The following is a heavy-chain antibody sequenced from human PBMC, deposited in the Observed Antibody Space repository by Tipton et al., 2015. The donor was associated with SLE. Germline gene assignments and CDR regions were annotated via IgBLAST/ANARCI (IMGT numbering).Heavy chain of an antibody. J-gene: IGHJ4*02. D-gene: IGHD2-21*02. CDR3: AKDSKWGAPVTATQKVFDS. CDR1: GGPLSGYY. V-gene: IGHV3-11*01. Sequence: LSLTCVVDGGPLSGYYWSWIRHPPGKGLEWISYITSANSIYYADSVKGRFTISRDNAQKSLYLQMDSLRADDTAVYYCAKDSKWGAPVTATQKVFDSWGQGTLVTVSS. CDR2: ITSANSI.